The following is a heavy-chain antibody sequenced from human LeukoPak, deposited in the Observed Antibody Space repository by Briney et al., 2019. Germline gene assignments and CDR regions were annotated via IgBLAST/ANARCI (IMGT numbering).Heavy chain of an antibody. CDR3: AREPRSSWSGP. CDR2: IYYSGST. V-gene: IGHV4-31*03. J-gene: IGHJ5*02. Sequence: SSETLSLTCTVSGGSISSGGYYWSRIRQHPGKGLEWIGYIYYSGSTYYNPSLKSRVTISVDTSKNPISLELSSVTAADTAVYYCAREPRSSWSGPWGRGTLATVSS. CDR1: GGSISSGGYY. D-gene: IGHD6-13*01.